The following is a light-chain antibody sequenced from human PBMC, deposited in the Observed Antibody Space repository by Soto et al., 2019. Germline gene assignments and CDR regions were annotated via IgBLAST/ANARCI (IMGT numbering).Light chain of an antibody. CDR3: QQFDDSVT. J-gene: IGKJ5*01. CDR1: QSFSTVY. V-gene: IGKV3-20*01. CDR2: GAS. Sequence: EIELTQSPGTLSLSPGERATLSCRASQSFSTVYLAWYQQKPGQAPRLLIYGASNRATGIPDRFSGSGSGTDFTLTISRLEPEDSAVYYCQQFDDSVTFGQGTRLEIK.